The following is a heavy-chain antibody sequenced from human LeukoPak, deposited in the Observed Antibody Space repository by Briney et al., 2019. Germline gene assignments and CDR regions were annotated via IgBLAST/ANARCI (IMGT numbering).Heavy chain of an antibody. J-gene: IGHJ3*02. Sequence: GASMKGSCKASGYTFNVYYMHWVRQATGQGLEWMGWINPNSGGLNYAQDFQGRVTLTRDTSLSTAYMELSRLRSDDTAMYYCARNLWFGESTDAFNIWGQGTMVTVSS. CDR3: ARNLWFGESTDAFNI. D-gene: IGHD3-10*01. V-gene: IGHV1-2*02. CDR1: GYTFNVYY. CDR2: INPNSGGL.